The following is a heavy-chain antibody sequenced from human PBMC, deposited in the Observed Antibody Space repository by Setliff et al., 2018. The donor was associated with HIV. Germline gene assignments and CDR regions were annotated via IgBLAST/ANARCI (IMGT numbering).Heavy chain of an antibody. D-gene: IGHD3-22*01. J-gene: IGHJ4*02. V-gene: IGHV4-39*01. CDR2: IYYTGTT. CDR3: AKPYYEISGYYFYYFDY. CDR1: GGSISSRSNY. Sequence: PSETLSLTCTVSGGSISSRSNYWGWIRQPPGKGLEWIGTIYYTGTTYYNPSLQSRVTLSVDTSKNQFSLKLSSVTAADTAFYYCAKPYYEISGYYFYYFDYWGQGTLVTVSS.